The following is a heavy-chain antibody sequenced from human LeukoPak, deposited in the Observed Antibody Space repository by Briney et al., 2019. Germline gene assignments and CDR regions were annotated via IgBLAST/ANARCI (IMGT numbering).Heavy chain of an antibody. D-gene: IGHD2-15*01. V-gene: IGHV1-18*01. J-gene: IGHJ6*02. Sequence: ASVKVSCKASGYTFTSYGISWVRQAPGQGLEWMGWISAYNGNTNYAQKLQGRVTMTTDTSTSTAYMELRSLRSDDTAVYYCARDDCSGGSCYYYCGMDVWGQGTTVTVSS. CDR2: ISAYNGNT. CDR3: ARDDCSGGSCYYYCGMDV. CDR1: GYTFTSYG.